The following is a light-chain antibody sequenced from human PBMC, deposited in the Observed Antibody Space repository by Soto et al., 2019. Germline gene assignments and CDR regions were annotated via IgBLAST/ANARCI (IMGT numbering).Light chain of an antibody. Sequence: EIVLTQSPGTLSLSPGERATLSCRASQNIRSNYVAWYQQKPGQAPRLLIFGSSSTATGIPDRFSASGSGTDFTLTISRLEPEDSAVYYCQQFDDSVTFGQGTRLEIK. V-gene: IGKV3-20*01. CDR2: GSS. J-gene: IGKJ5*01. CDR3: QQFDDSVT. CDR1: QNIRSNY.